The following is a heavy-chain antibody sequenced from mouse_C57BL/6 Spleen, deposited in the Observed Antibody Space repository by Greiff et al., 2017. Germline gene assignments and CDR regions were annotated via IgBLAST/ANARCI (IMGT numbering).Heavy chain of an antibody. CDR3: ARRGGSSYEYFDY. D-gene: IGHD1-1*01. CDR2: ISGGGGNT. J-gene: IGHJ2*01. Sequence: DVKLVESGGGLVKPGGSLKLSCAASGFTFSSYTMSWVRQTPEKRLEWVATISGGGGNTYYPDSVKGRFTISRDNAKNTLYLQMSSLRSEDTALYYCARRGGSSYEYFDYWGQGTTLTVSS. CDR1: GFTFSSYT. V-gene: IGHV5-9*01.